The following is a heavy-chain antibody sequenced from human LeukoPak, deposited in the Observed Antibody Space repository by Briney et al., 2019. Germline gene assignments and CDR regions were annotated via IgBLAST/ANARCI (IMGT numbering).Heavy chain of an antibody. CDR3: ARNSKTSANQWQVQDESWFGP. D-gene: IGHD6-19*01. CDR1: GGSISSYF. CDR2: IYYSGST. V-gene: IGHV4-59*01. J-gene: IGHJ5*02. Sequence: SETLSLTCTVSGGSISSYFWSWIRQPPGKGLEWIGYIYYSGSTNYNPSLKSRVTISVDTSKNQFSLKLSSVTAADTAVYYCARNSKTSANQWQVQDESWFGPWGQGTLVTVSS.